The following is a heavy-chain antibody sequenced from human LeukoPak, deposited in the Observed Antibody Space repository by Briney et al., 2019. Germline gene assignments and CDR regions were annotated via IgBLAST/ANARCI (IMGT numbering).Heavy chain of an antibody. D-gene: IGHD3-16*02. CDR2: IYYSGST. J-gene: IGHJ3*02. CDR3: ARDYVWGSYRYAFDI. CDR1: GGSISSYY. Sequence: LETLSLTCTVSGGSISSYYWSWIRQPPGKGLEWIGYIYYSGSTNYNPSLKSRVTISVDTSKNQFSLKLSSVTAADTAVYYCARDYVWGSYRYAFDIWGQGTMVTVSS. V-gene: IGHV4-59*01.